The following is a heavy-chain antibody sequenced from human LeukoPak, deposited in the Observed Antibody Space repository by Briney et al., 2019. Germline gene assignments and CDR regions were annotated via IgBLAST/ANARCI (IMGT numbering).Heavy chain of an antibody. CDR3: ARHVGYSNWFDP. CDR2: INPNSGGT. V-gene: IGHV1-2*02. CDR1: GYTFTDYY. D-gene: IGHD2-15*01. Sequence: ASVKVSCKASGYTFTDYYIHWVRQAPGQGLEWMGRINPNSGGTNYGQNIQGRVTMTRDTSISTAYMELSSLRFDDTAMYYCARHVGYSNWFDPWGQGTLVTVSS. J-gene: IGHJ5*02.